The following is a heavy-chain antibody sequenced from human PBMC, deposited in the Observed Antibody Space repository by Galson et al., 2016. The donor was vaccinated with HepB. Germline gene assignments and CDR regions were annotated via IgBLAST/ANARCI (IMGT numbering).Heavy chain of an antibody. D-gene: IGHD3-3*01. CDR3: ARIRGRDDFWRQYYYGLDV. CDR2: IDWDDSK. J-gene: IGHJ6*02. CDR1: GFSLSTSGMC. V-gene: IGHV2-70*01. Sequence: PALVKPTQTLTLTCTFSGFSLSTSGMCVTWIRQPPGKALEWLALIDWDDSKYYSTFLRTRLTISKDSSKNQVVLTMTNMDPVDTATYYCARIRGRDDFWRQYYYGLDVWGQGTTVTVSS.